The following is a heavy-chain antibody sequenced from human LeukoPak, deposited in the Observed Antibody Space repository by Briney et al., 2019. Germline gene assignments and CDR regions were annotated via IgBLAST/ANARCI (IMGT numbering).Heavy chain of an antibody. CDR1: GYRFTSYW. CDR2: IYPGDSDP. Sequence: GESLKISCKASGYRFTSYWIGWVRQMPGKGLEWMGIIYPGDSDPRYSPSFQGQVTISADKSISTAYLQWSSLKASDTAMYYCARQEADYYGSGSYDYWGQGTLVTVSS. D-gene: IGHD3-10*01. J-gene: IGHJ4*02. CDR3: ARQEADYYGSGSYDY. V-gene: IGHV5-51*01.